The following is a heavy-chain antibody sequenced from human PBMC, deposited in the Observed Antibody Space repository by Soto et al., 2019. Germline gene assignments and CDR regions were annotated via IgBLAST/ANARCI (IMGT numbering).Heavy chain of an antibody. CDR2: IYYSGNT. Sequence: QLQLQESGPGLVKPSEALSLTCSVSGGSISSSSSYWGWIRQPPGKGLEWIGSIYYSGNTYYNPSLKSRVTISVDTSKNQFSLKLSSVTAADTAVYYCARHTGFYTYWYFDLWGRGTLVTVSS. CDR1: GGSISSSSSY. CDR3: ARHTGFYTYWYFDL. D-gene: IGHD2-2*02. J-gene: IGHJ2*01. V-gene: IGHV4-39*01.